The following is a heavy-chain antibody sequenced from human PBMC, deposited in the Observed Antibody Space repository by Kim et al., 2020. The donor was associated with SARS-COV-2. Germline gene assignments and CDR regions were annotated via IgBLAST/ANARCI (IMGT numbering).Heavy chain of an antibody. D-gene: IGHD5-12*01. CDR3: ARDLFLVLGVATIDY. CDR2: INPNSGGT. Sequence: ASVKVSCKASGYTFTGYYMHWVRQAPGQGLEWMGRINPNSGGTNYAQKFQGRVTMTRDTSISTAYMELSRLRSDDTAVYYCARDLFLVLGVATIDYWGQGTLVTVSS. J-gene: IGHJ4*02. CDR1: GYTFTGYY. V-gene: IGHV1-2*06.